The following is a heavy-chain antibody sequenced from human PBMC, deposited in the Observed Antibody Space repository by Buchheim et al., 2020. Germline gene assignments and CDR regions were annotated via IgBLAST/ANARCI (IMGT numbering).Heavy chain of an antibody. D-gene: IGHD1-7*01. V-gene: IGHV3-23*01. CDR3: ATLENWNYVYYYYGMDV. CDR2: ISGSGGST. Sequence: EVQLLESGGGLVQPGGSLRLSCAASGFTFSSYAMSWVRQAPGKGLEWVSAISGSGGSTYYAASVKGRFTISRDNSKNTLYLQMNSLRAEDTAVYYCATLENWNYVYYYYGMDVWGQGTT. J-gene: IGHJ6*02. CDR1: GFTFSSYA.